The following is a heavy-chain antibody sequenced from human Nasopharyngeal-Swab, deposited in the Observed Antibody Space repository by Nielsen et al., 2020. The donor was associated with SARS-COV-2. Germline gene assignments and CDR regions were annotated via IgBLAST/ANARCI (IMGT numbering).Heavy chain of an antibody. CDR1: GFTFSTYA. D-gene: IGHD6-13*01. V-gene: IGHV3-23*01. Sequence: GGSLRLSCAASGFTFSTYAVSWVRQAPGKGLEWVSVFSGSGGSTYYADSVKGRFTISGDNSKNTLYLQMNSLRAEDTAVYYCARDKRSSWYRVSLDYWGQGSLVTVSS. CDR3: ARDKRSSWYRVSLDY. J-gene: IGHJ4*02. CDR2: FSGSGGST.